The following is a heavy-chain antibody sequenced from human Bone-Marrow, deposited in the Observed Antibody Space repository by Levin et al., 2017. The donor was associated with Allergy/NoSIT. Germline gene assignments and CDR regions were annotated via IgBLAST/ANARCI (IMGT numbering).Heavy chain of an antibody. CDR2: MYPNSDNA. CDR1: GYTFTSFD. J-gene: IGHJ4*02. V-gene: IGHV1-8*01. CDR3: ARGELGSGYLFDY. Sequence: GGSLKISCKTSGYTFTSFDINWVRQATGQGLEWMGWMYPNSDNAGYAQKFQGRVTMTRNTSISTAYMELSSLRSEDTAIYYCARGELGSGYLFDYWGQGTLVTVSS. D-gene: IGHD5-12*01.